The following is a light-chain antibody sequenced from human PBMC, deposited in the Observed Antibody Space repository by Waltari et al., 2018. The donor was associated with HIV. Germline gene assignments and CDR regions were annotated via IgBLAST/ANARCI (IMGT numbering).Light chain of an antibody. CDR3: QIWNNSSDHWV. CDR1: NIGSKS. CDR2: YDA. V-gene: IGLV3-21*01. Sequence: SYVLTPPPSVSVAPGTTAKNSRGGDNIGSKSLHWYQQRPGQAPLLVIYYDADRPSGIPERFFGSNSGSTATLTITRVEVGDEADYFCQIWNNSSDHWVFGAGTTLTVL. J-gene: IGLJ2*01.